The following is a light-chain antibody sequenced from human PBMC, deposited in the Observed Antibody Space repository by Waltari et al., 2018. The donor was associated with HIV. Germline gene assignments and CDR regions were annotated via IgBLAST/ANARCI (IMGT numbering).Light chain of an antibody. CDR3: TSTSHEGSAPRV. CDR2: EVT. CDR1: PYHLGGYDS. J-gene: IGLJ2*01. Sequence: ALTQPASISGSPGQSLTIPCTGVPYHLGGYDSDPWCQPHPGKSPHVIVYEVTYRPSGVSGRFSASKSGNTASLRISPLQPGDEADYFCTSTSHEGSAPRVFGGGTRVTVL. V-gene: IGLV2-14*03.